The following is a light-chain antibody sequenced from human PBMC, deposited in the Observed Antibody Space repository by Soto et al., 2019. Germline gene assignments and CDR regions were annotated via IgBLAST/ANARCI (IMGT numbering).Light chain of an antibody. CDR2: GAS. J-gene: IGKJ5*01. Sequence: EIVLTQSPGTLSLSPGERATLSCRASQSVSSSYLAWYQQKPGQAPRLLIYGASSRATGIPDRFSGSGSGTDFTLTISRLEPEDFALYSCQQSGTSLIPSGHSTRL. CDR1: QSVSSSY. CDR3: QQSGTSLIP. V-gene: IGKV3-20*01.